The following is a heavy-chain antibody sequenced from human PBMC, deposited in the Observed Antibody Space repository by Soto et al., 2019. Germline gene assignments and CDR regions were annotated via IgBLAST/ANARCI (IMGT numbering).Heavy chain of an antibody. V-gene: IGHV1-69*01. CDR2: VIPIFGTA. CDR1: EGTFSSYA. D-gene: IGHD2-15*01. Sequence: QVQMVKSGAEVKKPGSSVKVSCKAPEGTFSSYAISWVRQAPGQGLEWMGGVIPIFGTAKYAQKFQGRVTITADESTCTGYMELRSLRSEDTAVYYCARSQGGSSSLDIYYYYYYGMDVWGQGTTVTVSS. J-gene: IGHJ6*02. CDR3: ARSQGGSSSLDIYYYYYYGMDV.